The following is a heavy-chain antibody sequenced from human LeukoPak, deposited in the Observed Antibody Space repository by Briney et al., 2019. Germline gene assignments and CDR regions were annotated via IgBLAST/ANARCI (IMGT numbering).Heavy chain of an antibody. CDR1: GGTFSSYG. CDR3: ARVASGYNYGDQFDY. CDR2: IIPLFGTA. Sequence: GASVKVSCKASGGTFSSYGISWVRQAPGQGLEWMGGIIPLFGTANYAQKFQGRLTISADESTRTVYMELSSLRYDDTAVYYCARVASGYNYGDQFDYWGQGTLVTVSS. D-gene: IGHD5-18*01. J-gene: IGHJ4*02. V-gene: IGHV1-69*13.